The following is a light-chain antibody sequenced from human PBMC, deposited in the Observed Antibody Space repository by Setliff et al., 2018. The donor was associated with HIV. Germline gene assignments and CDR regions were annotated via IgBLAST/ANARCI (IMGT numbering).Light chain of an antibody. CDR2: EVG. Sequence: SVLTQPASVSGSPGQSITISCTGTSSDVGGYSYVSWYQQHPGKAPKLIIYEVGNRLSGVSNRFSGSKSGNTASLTISGLQAEDEADYYCSSYAITNTLPFGTGTKVTVL. V-gene: IGLV2-14*01. CDR1: SSDVGGYSY. CDR3: SSYAITNTLP. J-gene: IGLJ1*01.